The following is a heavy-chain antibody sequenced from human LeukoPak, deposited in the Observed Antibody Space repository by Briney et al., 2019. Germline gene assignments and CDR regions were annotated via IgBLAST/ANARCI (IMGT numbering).Heavy chain of an antibody. CDR2: INHSGSN. CDR3: ARLVVGAMGGYYYFYYYMDV. D-gene: IGHD1-26*01. J-gene: IGHJ6*03. V-gene: IGHV4-34*01. Sequence: SEALSLTCAVYGGSFSGYYWIWIRQPPGKGLEWIGEINHSGSNNYNPYLKRRVTILVDTDKTQFALHLSSVTAADTAIYYCARLVVGAMGGYYYFYYYMDVWGKGTTVSVSS. CDR1: GGSFSGYY.